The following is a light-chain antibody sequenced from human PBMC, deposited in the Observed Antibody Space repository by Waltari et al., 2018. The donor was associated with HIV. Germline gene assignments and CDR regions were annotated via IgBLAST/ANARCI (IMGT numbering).Light chain of an antibody. CDR2: KNL. CDR3: VGWDSSLSAYV. J-gene: IGLJ1*01. CDR1: SSNIENDN. Sequence: QSFLTQPPSASGTPGQTVTISCSGSSSNIENDNVYWYQQLPGMTPKLLIYKNLLRPSGVPDRFAASKSGTSASLTISVLRSADEADYYCVGWDSSLSAYVFGAGTKVAVL. V-gene: IGLV1-47*01.